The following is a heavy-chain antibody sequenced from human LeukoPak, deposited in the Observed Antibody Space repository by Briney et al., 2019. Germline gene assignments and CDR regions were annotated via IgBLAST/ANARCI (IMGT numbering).Heavy chain of an antibody. CDR2: ISYDGSNK. J-gene: IGHJ1*01. CDR3: AKATYYYDSSNIQH. V-gene: IGHV3-30*18. D-gene: IGHD3-22*01. Sequence: GGSLRLSCAASGFTFSSYGMHWVRQAPGKGLEWVAVISYDGSNKYYADSVKGRFTISRDNSKNTLYLRMNSLRAEDTAVYYCAKATYYYDSSNIQHWGQGTLVTVSS. CDR1: GFTFSSYG.